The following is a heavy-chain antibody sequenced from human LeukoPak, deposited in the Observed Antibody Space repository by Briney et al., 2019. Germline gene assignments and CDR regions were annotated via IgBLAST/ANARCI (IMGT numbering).Heavy chain of an antibody. Sequence: PGGSPRLSCAASGFTFSSYAMSWVRKAPGKGLEWVSTLSGSGDTSYYSDSVKGRVTTSRDNSRNTLYLQMSSLRAEDTAVYYCAKSLIGSGYGWAPFDYWGQGTLVTVSS. CDR1: GFTFSSYA. J-gene: IGHJ4*02. CDR2: LSGSGDTS. D-gene: IGHD5-12*01. CDR3: AKSLIGSGYGWAPFDY. V-gene: IGHV3-23*01.